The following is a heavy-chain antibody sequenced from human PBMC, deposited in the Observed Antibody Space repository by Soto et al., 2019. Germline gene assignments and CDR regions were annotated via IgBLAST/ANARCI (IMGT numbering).Heavy chain of an antibody. Sequence: QVQLQESGPGLVKPSQTLSLTCTVSGGSISSGGYYWRWIRQHPGKGLEWIGYIYYSGSTYYNPSLKSRVTISVDTSKNQFSLKLSSVTAADTAVYYCAASYCTNGVCYPRNYYSYMDVWGKGTTVTVSS. CDR3: AASYCTNGVCYPRNYYSYMDV. CDR1: GGSISSGGYY. D-gene: IGHD2-8*01. V-gene: IGHV4-31*03. J-gene: IGHJ6*03. CDR2: IYYSGST.